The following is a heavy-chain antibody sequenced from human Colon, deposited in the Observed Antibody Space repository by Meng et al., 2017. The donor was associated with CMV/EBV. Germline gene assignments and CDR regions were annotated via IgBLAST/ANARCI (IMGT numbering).Heavy chain of an antibody. Sequence: GSLRLSCAVYGGSFSGYYWSWIRQPPGKGLEWIGEINHSGSTNYNPSLKSRVTISLDTSKDQFSLKLSSVTAADTAVLYCARAFYYYDSSGYSDYWGQGTLVTVSS. CDR2: INHSGST. CDR3: ARAFYYYDSSGYSDY. J-gene: IGHJ4*02. CDR1: GGSFSGYY. V-gene: IGHV4-34*01. D-gene: IGHD3-22*01.